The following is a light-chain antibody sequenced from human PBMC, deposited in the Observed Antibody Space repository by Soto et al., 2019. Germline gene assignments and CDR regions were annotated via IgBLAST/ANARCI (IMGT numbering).Light chain of an antibody. V-gene: IGLV4-69*01. CDR1: SGHSSYA. CDR2: LNSDGSH. J-gene: IGLJ1*01. CDR3: QTWGTGIQV. Sequence: QPVLTQSPSASASLGASVKLTCTLSSGHSSYAIAWHQQQPEKGPRYLMKLNSDGSHSKGXXXXDRFSGSSSGAERYLTXXXXXSXXXXDYYCQTWGTGIQVFGTGTKVTVL.